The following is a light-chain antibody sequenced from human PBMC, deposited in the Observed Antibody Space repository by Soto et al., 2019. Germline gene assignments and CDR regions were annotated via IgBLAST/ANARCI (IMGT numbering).Light chain of an antibody. V-gene: IGKV2-28*01. Sequence: DIVMTQSPLSLPVTPGEPASISCRSSQSLLYSNGYNYLDWYLQKPGQSPQLLIYLGSSRAAGVPDRFSASGSGTDFTLKISGVEAEDFGVYYCMQVLQTPPTFGQGTKLEI. J-gene: IGKJ2*01. CDR2: LGS. CDR1: QSLLYSNGYNY. CDR3: MQVLQTPPT.